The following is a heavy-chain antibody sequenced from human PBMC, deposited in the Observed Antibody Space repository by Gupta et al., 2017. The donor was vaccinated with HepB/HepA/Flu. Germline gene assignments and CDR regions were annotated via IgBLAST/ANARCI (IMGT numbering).Heavy chain of an antibody. D-gene: IGHD1-7*01. Sequence: QLQLQESGPGLVKPSETLSLTCTVSGCPISSSSYYWGWIRQPPGKGLEWIGSIYYSGSTYYNPSLKSRVTISVDTSKNQFSLKLSSVTAADTAVYYCARLLPGTGTVWSQGTLVTVSS. CDR3: ARLLPGTGTV. CDR2: IYYSGST. CDR1: GCPISSSSYY. J-gene: IGHJ4*02. V-gene: IGHV4-39*01.